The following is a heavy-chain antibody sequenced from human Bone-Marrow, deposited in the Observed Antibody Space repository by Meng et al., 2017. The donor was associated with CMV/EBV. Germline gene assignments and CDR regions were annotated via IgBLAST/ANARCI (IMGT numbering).Heavy chain of an antibody. CDR2: IYYSGST. CDR1: GGSISSSSYY. D-gene: IGHD2-2*01. J-gene: IGHJ6*02. CDR3: ASLGYCSSTSCNLGMDV. V-gene: IGHV4-39*01. Sequence: GSLRLSCTVSGGSISSSSYYWGWIRQPPGKGLEWIGSIYYSGSTYYNPSLKSRVTISVDTSKNQFSLKLSSVTAADTAVYYCASLGYCSSTSCNLGMDVWGQGTTVTVSS.